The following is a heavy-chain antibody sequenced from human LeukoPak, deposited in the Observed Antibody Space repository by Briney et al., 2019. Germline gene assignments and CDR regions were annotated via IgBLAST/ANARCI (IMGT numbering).Heavy chain of an antibody. CDR2: IYYSGST. CDR3: ARDDGSGSYYIFDY. V-gene: IGHV4-59*01. J-gene: IGHJ4*02. Sequence: PSETLSLTCTVSGGSISSYYWGWIRQPPGKGLEWIGYIYYSGSTNYNPSLKSRVTISVDTSKNQFSLKLSSVTAADTAVYYCARDDGSGSYYIFDYWGQGTLVTVSS. CDR1: GGSISSYY. D-gene: IGHD3-10*01.